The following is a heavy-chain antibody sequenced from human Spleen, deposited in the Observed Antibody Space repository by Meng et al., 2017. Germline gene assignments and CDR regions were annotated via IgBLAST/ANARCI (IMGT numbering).Heavy chain of an antibody. D-gene: IGHD3-10*01. J-gene: IGHJ4*02. CDR3: ARTHFGSGSYYYFDN. CDR1: DDSISSYY. Sequence: GSLRLSCTVSDDSISSYYWNWIRQPPGKGLEWIGFIYHNGDTNYNPSLKSRVTISVDTSKNQFSLNLSSVTAADTAVYYCARTHFGSGSYYYFDNWGQGTPVTVSS. CDR2: IYHNGDT. V-gene: IGHV4-59*08.